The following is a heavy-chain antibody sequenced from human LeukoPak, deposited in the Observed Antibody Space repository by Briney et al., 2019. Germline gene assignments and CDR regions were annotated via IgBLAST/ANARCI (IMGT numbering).Heavy chain of an antibody. CDR1: GGSISSNNYY. J-gene: IGHJ4*02. CDR3: ARIRLPLGYCSTTSCYGAFDY. D-gene: IGHD2-2*01. V-gene: IGHV4-39*01. Sequence: SETLSLTCTVSGGSISSNNYYWGWIRQPPGKGLEWIGSINYSGKTYYNPSLKSRVTISVDTSKSQFSLKMSSVTAADTAVYYCARIRLPLGYCSTTSCYGAFDYWGRGTLVTVSS. CDR2: INYSGKT.